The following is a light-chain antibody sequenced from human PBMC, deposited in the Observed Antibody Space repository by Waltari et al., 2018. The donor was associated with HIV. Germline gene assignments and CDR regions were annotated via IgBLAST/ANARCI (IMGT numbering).Light chain of an antibody. CDR3: AAWDDTLNGWV. V-gene: IGLV1-36*01. Sequence: QSVLTQPPSVSAAPRQRVSISCSGSSSNIGKKAVNWYQQIPGTAPRLLIYYDDLVPSGVSDRFSGSKSGTSASLAISGLQSEDEADYYCAAWDDTLNGWVFGGGTKLTVL. J-gene: IGLJ3*02. CDR2: YDD. CDR1: SSNIGKKA.